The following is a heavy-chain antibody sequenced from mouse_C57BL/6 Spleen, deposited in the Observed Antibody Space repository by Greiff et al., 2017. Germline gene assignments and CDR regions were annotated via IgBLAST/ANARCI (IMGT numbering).Heavy chain of an antibody. J-gene: IGHJ2*01. D-gene: IGHD4-1*01. CDR1: GYTFTSYW. CDR3: ASGGVTGRVFDY. CDR2: IYPGSGCT. Sequence: QVQLKQPGAELVKPGASVKLSCKASGYTFTSYWITWVKQRPGQGLEWIGDIYPGSGCTNYNEKFKSKATLTVDTSSSTAYMQLSSLTSEDSAVYYCASGGVTGRVFDYWGQGTTLTVSS. V-gene: IGHV1-55*01.